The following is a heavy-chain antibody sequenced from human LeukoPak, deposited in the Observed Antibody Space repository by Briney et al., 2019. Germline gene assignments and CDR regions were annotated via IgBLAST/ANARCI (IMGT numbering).Heavy chain of an antibody. CDR3: ARSLVN. V-gene: IGHV1-2*02. Sequence: ASVKVSCKTSGYNFTGNYMRWVRQAPGQGLEWMGWINSNSGGTKCAQKFQGRITMTRDTSIRTGYMELSSLRSDDTAVYYCARSLVNWGRGTLVTVSS. CDR2: INSNSGGT. CDR1: GYNFTGNY. D-gene: IGHD6-6*01. J-gene: IGHJ4*02.